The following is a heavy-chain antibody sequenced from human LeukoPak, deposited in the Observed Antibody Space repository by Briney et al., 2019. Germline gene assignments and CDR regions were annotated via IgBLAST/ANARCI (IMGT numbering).Heavy chain of an antibody. J-gene: IGHJ5*02. CDR3: AREEYYYDSSGYYRWFDP. V-gene: IGHV3-53*01. CDR1: GFTFSSYS. Sequence: GGSLRVSCAASGFTFSSYSMSWVRQAPGKGLEWVSVIYSGGSTYYADSVKGRFTTSRDNSKNTLYLQMNSLRAEDTAVYYCAREEYYYDSSGYYRWFDPWGQGTLVTVSS. CDR2: IYSGGST. D-gene: IGHD3-22*01.